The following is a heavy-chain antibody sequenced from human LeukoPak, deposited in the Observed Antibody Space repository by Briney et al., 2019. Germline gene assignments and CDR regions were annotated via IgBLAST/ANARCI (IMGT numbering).Heavy chain of an antibody. CDR2: IYNTVDV. CDR1: GASIIGSY. Sequence: SGTLSLTCTVSGASIIGSYWTWIRQSPGEGLEYRGYIYNTVDVNYSPSLRSRVSISIDMSRNQVSLRLNSVTAADTAIYYCARSRNYDITGFNPTHYFDSWGQGALVTVSS. J-gene: IGHJ4*02. D-gene: IGHD3-9*01. CDR3: ARSRNYDITGFNPTHYFDS. V-gene: IGHV4-59*01.